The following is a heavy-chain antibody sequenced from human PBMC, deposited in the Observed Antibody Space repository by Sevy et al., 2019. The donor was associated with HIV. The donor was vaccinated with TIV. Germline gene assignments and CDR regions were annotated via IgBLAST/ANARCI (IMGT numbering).Heavy chain of an antibody. Sequence: SETLSLTCTVSGGSISAYYWSWIRQPPGKGLEWIGYVYYTGNINYNPSLKSRVTMSLDTSKNQFSLRLTSVTAADTAIYYCAGYSSGSHYYGMDVWGQGTAVTVSS. V-gene: IGHV4-59*03. D-gene: IGHD3-22*01. J-gene: IGHJ6*02. CDR3: AGYSSGSHYYGMDV. CDR1: GGSISAYY. CDR2: VYYTGNI.